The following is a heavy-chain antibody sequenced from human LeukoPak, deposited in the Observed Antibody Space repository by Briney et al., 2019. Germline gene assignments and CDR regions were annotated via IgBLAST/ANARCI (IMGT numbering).Heavy chain of an antibody. CDR2: IYPGDSDT. J-gene: IGHJ5*02. Sequence: GESLKISRKGPGYSFTSYWIGWVRPMPGKGLEWMGIIYPGDSDTRYSPSCQGQVTTSADKSISTAYLQWRSLKASDTAMYYCARHVETRYCSSTSCRSVNWFDPWGQGTLVTVSS. V-gene: IGHV5-51*01. D-gene: IGHD2-2*01. CDR1: GYSFTSYW. CDR3: ARHVETRYCSSTSCRSVNWFDP.